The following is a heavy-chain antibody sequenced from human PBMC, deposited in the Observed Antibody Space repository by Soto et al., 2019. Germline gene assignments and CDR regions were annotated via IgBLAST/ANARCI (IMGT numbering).Heavy chain of an antibody. CDR1: DGSISGGHYY. Sequence: SETLSLTCTVSDGSISGGHYYWSWIRQPPGKGLEWIGYIYYSGSTYYNPSLKSRVTISVDTSKNQFSLKLSSVTAADTAVYYCARAKTYFDYWGQGTLVTVSS. J-gene: IGHJ4*02. V-gene: IGHV4-30-4*01. CDR3: ARAKTYFDY. CDR2: IYYSGST.